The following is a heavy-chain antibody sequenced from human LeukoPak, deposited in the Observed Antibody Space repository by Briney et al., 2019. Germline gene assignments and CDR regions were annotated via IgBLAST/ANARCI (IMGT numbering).Heavy chain of an antibody. D-gene: IGHD3-3*01. Sequence: SETLSLTCTVSGGSISSYYWSWIRQPPGKGLEWIGYIYYSGSTNYNPSLKSRVTMSVDTSKNQFSLKLSSVTAADTAVYYCARYYDFWSGYQTAENSNWFDPWGQGTLVTVSS. V-gene: IGHV4-59*01. CDR2: IYYSGST. CDR1: GGSISSYY. J-gene: IGHJ5*02. CDR3: ARYYDFWSGYQTAENSNWFDP.